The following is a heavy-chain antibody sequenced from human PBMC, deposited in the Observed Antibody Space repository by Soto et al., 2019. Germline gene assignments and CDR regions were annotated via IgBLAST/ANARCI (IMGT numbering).Heavy chain of an antibody. CDR1: GYTLTELS. V-gene: IGHV1-24*01. J-gene: IGHJ4*02. CDR3: ATLMEAATPAPFDY. Sequence: ASVKVSCKVSGYTLTELSMHWVRQAPGKGLEWMGGFDPEDGETIYAQKFQGRVTMTEDTSTDTAYVELSSLRSEDTAVYYCATLMEAATPAPFDYWGQGTLVTVSS. D-gene: IGHD2-15*01. CDR2: FDPEDGET.